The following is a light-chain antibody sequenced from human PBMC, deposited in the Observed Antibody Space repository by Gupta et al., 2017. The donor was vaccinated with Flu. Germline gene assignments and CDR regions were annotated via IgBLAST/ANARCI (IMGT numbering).Light chain of an antibody. V-gene: IGKV1-39*01. CDR1: QSLNSY. Sequence: GDRVTITFRASQSLNSYLNWYQQKPGKAPKLLIYAASSLQSGVPSRFSGSGSGTDFTLTISSLQPEDFATYYCQQSYSAVYTFGQGTKLEI. CDR2: AAS. CDR3: QQSYSAVYT. J-gene: IGKJ2*01.